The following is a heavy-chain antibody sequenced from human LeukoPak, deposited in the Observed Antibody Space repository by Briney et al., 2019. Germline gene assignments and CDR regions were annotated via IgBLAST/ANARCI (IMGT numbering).Heavy chain of an antibody. CDR3: AKSLLTTASGTGRAFDI. D-gene: IGHD1-26*01. CDR2: ISASGDVT. J-gene: IGHJ3*02. Sequence: PGGSLRLSCAASGFTVSSSYMSWVRQAPGKGLEWVSGISASGDVTFHADPLKGRFTISRDNSKNTLYLQMDSLRAEDTAKYYCAKSLLTTASGTGRAFDIWGQGTMVTVSA. V-gene: IGHV3-23*01. CDR1: GFTVSSSY.